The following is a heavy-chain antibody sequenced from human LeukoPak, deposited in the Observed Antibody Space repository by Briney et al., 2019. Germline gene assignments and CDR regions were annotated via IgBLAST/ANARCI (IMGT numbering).Heavy chain of an antibody. Sequence: SETLSLTCTVSGGSISSYYWSWIRQPAGKGLEWIGRIYTSGSTNYNPSLKSRVTMSVDTSKNQFSLRLSSVTAADTAVYYCARGTIAARHYYYYYMDVWGKGTTVTVSS. D-gene: IGHD6-6*01. CDR2: IYTSGST. CDR1: GGSISSYY. J-gene: IGHJ6*03. V-gene: IGHV4-4*07. CDR3: ARGTIAARHYYYYYMDV.